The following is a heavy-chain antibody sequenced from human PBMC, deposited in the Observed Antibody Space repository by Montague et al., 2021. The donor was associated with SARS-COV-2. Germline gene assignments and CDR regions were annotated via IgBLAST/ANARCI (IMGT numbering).Heavy chain of an antibody. V-gene: IGHV3-21*01. CDR2: ISSSSSYI. CDR3: ARDTAMVHNWFDP. CDR1: GFTFSSYS. D-gene: IGHD5-18*01. Sequence: SLRLSCAASGFTFSSYSMNWVRQAPGKGLEWVSSISSSSSYIYYADSVKGRFTISRDNAKNSLYLQMNSLRAEDTAVYHCARDTAMVHNWFDPWGQGTLVTVSS. J-gene: IGHJ5*02.